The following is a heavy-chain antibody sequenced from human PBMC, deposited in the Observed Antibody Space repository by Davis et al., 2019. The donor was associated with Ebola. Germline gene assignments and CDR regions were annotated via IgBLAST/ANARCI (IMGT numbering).Heavy chain of an antibody. CDR1: GGSISSYY. CDR3: ARTRRIVVVPAAHYYYYYGMDV. D-gene: IGHD2-2*01. V-gene: IGHV4-59*12. CDR2: IYYSGST. Sequence: SETLSLTCTVSGGSISSYYWSWIRQPPGKGLEWIGYIYYSGSTNYNPSLKSRVTISVDTSKNQFSLKLSSVTAADTAVYYCARTRRIVVVPAAHYYYYYGMDVWGQGTTVTVSS. J-gene: IGHJ6*02.